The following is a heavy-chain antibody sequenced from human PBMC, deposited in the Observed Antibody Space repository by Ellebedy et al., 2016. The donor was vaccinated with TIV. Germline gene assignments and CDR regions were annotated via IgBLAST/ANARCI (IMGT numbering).Heavy chain of an antibody. CDR1: GFTFSSYG. CDR2: IWYDGSNK. V-gene: IGHV3-33*01. J-gene: IGHJ4*02. Sequence: GESLKISXAASGFTFSSYGMHWVRQAPGKGLEWVAVIWYDGSNKYYADSVKGRFTISRDNSKNTLYLQMNSLRAEDTAVYYCARYIYSSGWYQFDYWGQGTLVTVSS. CDR3: ARYIYSSGWYQFDY. D-gene: IGHD6-19*01.